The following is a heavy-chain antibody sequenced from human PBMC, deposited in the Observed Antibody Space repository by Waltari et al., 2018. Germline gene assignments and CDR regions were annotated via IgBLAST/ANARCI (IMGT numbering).Heavy chain of an antibody. CDR2: SRGSGGST. D-gene: IGHD3-3*01. CDR1: GFTFSSYA. J-gene: IGHJ6*02. V-gene: IGHV3-23*04. Sequence: EVQLVESGGGLVQPGGSLRLSCAASGFTFSSYAMSWVRQAPGKGLEWVSASRGSGGSTYYADSVKGRFTISRDNSKNTLYLQMNSLRAEDTAVYYCAKDFDRYDFWSGHTHYCCGMDVWGQGP. CDR3: AKDFDRYDFWSGHTHYCCGMDV.